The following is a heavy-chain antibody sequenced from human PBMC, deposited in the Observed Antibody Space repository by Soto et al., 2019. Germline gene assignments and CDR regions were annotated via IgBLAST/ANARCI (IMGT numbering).Heavy chain of an antibody. CDR2: IYSAGST. J-gene: IGHJ4*01. CDR1: GLTVSRTQ. Sequence: PGGSLRLSCAVSGLTVSRTQMSWVRQAPGKGLQWVSVIYSAGSTYYANAVKGRFTISRDISENKIFLELNGLTVDDTAVYYCARAREKEYSSSIFSDYWGRGTVVTVSS. D-gene: IGHD6-6*01. CDR3: ARAREKEYSSSIFSDY. V-gene: IGHV3-53*01.